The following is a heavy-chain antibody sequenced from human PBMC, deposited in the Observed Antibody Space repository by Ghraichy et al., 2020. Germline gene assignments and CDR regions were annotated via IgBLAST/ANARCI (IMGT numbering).Heavy chain of an antibody. J-gene: IGHJ6*03. V-gene: IGHV3-53*01. CDR3: ARGTGLYYYYMDV. Sequence: GGSLRLSCAASGFTVSSNYMSWVRQAPGKGLEWVSVIYSGGSTYYADSVKGRFTISRDNSKNTLYLQMNSLRAEDTAVYYCARGTGLYYYYMDVWGKGTTVTVSS. CDR1: GFTVSSNY. D-gene: IGHD3/OR15-3a*01. CDR2: IYSGGST.